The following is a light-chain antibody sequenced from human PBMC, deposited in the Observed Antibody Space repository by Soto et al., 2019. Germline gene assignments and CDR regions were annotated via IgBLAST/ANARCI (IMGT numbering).Light chain of an antibody. CDR2: GAS. Sequence: ERVMTQSPATLSVSPGERATLSCRASQTVSTNLAWYQLKPGQAPRLLIYGASTSATGVPARFSGSGSGTEFTLTISSLQSEDFAVYYCQQYNNWLYTFGQGTKVEIK. CDR1: QTVSTN. CDR3: QQYNNWLYT. V-gene: IGKV3-15*01. J-gene: IGKJ2*01.